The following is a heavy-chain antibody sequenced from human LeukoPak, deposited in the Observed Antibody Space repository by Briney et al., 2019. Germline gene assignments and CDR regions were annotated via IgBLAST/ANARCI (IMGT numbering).Heavy chain of an antibody. J-gene: IGHJ4*02. CDR2: VTYNGIT. V-gene: IGHV4-59*01. Sequence: SETLSLTCTVSGGSISGYYWSWIRQPPGKGLEWIAYVTYNGITEHNPSLNSRVTISVDTSKNQFSLRLSFVTAADTAVFYCARGVYGAYFDYWGQGALVAVSS. CDR3: ARGVYGAYFDY. CDR1: GGSISGYY. D-gene: IGHD4-17*01.